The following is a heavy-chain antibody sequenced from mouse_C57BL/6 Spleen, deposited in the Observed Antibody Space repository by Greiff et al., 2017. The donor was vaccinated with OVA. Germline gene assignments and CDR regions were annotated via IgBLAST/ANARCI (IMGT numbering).Heavy chain of an antibody. J-gene: IGHJ2*01. D-gene: IGHD1-2*01. V-gene: IGHV5-16*01. CDR3: ARDAYGGFDY. CDR2: INYDGSST. CDR1: GFTFSDYY. Sequence: DVQLVESEGGLVQPGSSMKLSCTASGFTFSDYYMAWVRQVPEKGLEWVANINYDGSSTYYLDSLKSRFIISRDNAKNILYLQMSSLKSEDTATYYCARDAYGGFDYWGKGTTLTVSS.